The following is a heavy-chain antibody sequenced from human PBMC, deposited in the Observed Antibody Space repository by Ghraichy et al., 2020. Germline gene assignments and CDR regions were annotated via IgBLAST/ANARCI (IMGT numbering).Heavy chain of an antibody. V-gene: IGHV4-34*01. Sequence: SETLSLTCAVYGGSFSGYYWSWIRQPPGKGLEWIGEINHSGSTNYNPSLKSRVTISVDTSKNQFSRKLSSVTAADTAVYYCARGRPGRYDSSGYYYFARYYFDYWGQGTLVTVSS. CDR2: INHSGST. D-gene: IGHD3-22*01. J-gene: IGHJ4*02. CDR1: GGSFSGYY. CDR3: ARGRPGRYDSSGYYYFARYYFDY.